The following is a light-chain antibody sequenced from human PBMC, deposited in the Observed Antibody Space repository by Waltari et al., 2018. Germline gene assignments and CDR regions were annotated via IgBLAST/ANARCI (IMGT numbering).Light chain of an antibody. V-gene: IGLV2-14*03. CDR2: DVS. Sequence: QSALTQPASVSGSPGQSITISCTGTSSDVGGYNYVSWYQQHPGKAPKLMIYDVSNRPSGVSNRFAGSKSGNAASLTISGLQSEDESDYYCSSYISSSTLEQFGGGTSLTVL. CDR3: SSYISSSTLEQ. CDR1: SSDVGGYNY. J-gene: IGLJ2*01.